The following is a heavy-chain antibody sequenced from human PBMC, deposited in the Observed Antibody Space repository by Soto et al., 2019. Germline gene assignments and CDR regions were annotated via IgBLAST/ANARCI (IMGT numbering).Heavy chain of an antibody. CDR1: RFPFSSYS. CDR3: ARDRIVGVPAGRYFDY. D-gene: IGHD2-2*01. CDR2: ISCLXSNK. V-gene: IGHV3-30-3*01. J-gene: IGHJ4*02. Sequence: PGGSMRISCAASRFPFSSYSMHWVRQAPSKWVESVAVISCLXSNKYYADSVKGRFTISRDNPKNTLYLKMNSLRAEDTAVYYCARDRIVGVPAGRYFDYVGQGTLVTVSS.